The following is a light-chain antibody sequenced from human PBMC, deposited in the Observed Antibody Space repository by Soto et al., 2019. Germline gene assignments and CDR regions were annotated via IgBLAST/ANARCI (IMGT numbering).Light chain of an antibody. CDR2: KAS. Sequence: DIQMTQSPSTLSASVGDRVTITCRASQSISSWLAWYQQKPGKAPKLLIYKASSLESGVPSRFSGSGSGTEFTLTICSLQPDDFATYYCQQYNSYTFGQGTKLEIK. V-gene: IGKV1-5*03. CDR3: QQYNSYT. CDR1: QSISSW. J-gene: IGKJ2*01.